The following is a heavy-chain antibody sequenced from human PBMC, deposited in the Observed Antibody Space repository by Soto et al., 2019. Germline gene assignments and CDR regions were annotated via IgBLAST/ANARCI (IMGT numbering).Heavy chain of an antibody. J-gene: IGHJ5*02. CDR2: IYWDDNK. CDR1: GFSLSTSGVG. Sequence: QITLKESGPTLVKPTQTLTLTCTFSGFSLSTSGVGVRWIRQPPGRALEWLALIYWDDNKLYSPSLKSRLTITKDTSKNQVVLTMTIMDPVDTATYYCALRGSRSWGKLDPWGQGTPVTVSS. D-gene: IGHD6-13*01. V-gene: IGHV2-5*02. CDR3: ALRGSRSWGKLDP.